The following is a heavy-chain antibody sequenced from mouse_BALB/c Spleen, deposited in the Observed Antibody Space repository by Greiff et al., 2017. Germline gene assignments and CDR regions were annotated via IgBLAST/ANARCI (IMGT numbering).Heavy chain of an antibody. Sequence: VQLQESGAELAKPGASVKMSCKASGYTFTSYWMHWVKQRPGQGLEWIGYINPSTGYTEYNQKFKDKATLTADKSSSTAYMQLSSLTSEDSAVYYCAREITTVVADYWGQGTTLTVSS. CDR2: INPSTGYT. D-gene: IGHD1-1*01. CDR1: GYTFTSYW. V-gene: IGHV1-7*01. CDR3: AREITTVVADY. J-gene: IGHJ2*01.